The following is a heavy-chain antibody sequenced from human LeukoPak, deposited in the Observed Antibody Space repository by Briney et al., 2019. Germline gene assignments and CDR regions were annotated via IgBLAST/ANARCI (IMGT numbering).Heavy chain of an antibody. Sequence: PGGSLRLSCAASGFTFSSYWMSWVRQAPGEGREGVANIKQDGSEKYYVDSVKGRFTISRDNAKNSLYLQMNSLRAEDTAVYYCARDYDFWSGYKSGLGYWGQGTLVTVSS. V-gene: IGHV3-7*01. D-gene: IGHD3-3*01. CDR3: ARDYDFWSGYKSGLGY. CDR2: IKQDGSEK. J-gene: IGHJ4*02. CDR1: GFTFSSYW.